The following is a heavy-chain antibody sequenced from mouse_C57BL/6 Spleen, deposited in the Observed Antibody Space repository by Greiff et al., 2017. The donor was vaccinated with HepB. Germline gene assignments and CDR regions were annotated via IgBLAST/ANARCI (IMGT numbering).Heavy chain of an antibody. CDR3: TRDDPAMDY. CDR2: ISDGGNYT. CDR1: GFTFSNYA. V-gene: IGHV5-4*01. J-gene: IGHJ4*01. Sequence: EVQLVESGGGLVKPGGSLKLSCAASGFTFSNYAMSWVRQTPEKRLEWVATISDGGNYTYYPDNVKGRFTISRDNAKNNLYLQMSHLKSEDTAMYYCTRDDPAMDYWGQGTSVTVSS.